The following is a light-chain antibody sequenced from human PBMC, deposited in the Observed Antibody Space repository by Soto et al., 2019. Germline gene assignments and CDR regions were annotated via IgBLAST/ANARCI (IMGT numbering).Light chain of an antibody. CDR2: DAD. CDR1: HDIKNY. Sequence: DIQLTQSPPSLSASEGDRVTITCQASHDIKNYLNWYQQKPGKAPKLLIYDADNLQTEVPSRFSGSGAGTEFTFTIGSLQPEDVATYFCQQFDVLPPYTFGQGTKVEIK. J-gene: IGKJ2*01. CDR3: QQFDVLPPYT. V-gene: IGKV1-33*01.